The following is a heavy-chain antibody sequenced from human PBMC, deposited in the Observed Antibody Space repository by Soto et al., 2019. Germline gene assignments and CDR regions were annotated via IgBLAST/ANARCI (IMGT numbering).Heavy chain of an antibody. CDR2: IYYSGST. Sequence: PSETLSLTCTVSGGSISSGGYYWSWIRQHPGKGLEWIGYIYYSGSTYYNPSLKSRVTISVDTSKNQFSLKLSSVTAADTAVYYCARDQRDPLVPTPYYSSCTDVWGQGTTVTVSS. D-gene: IGHD2-2*01. CDR3: ARDQRDPLVPTPYYSSCTDV. V-gene: IGHV4-31*03. J-gene: IGHJ6*02. CDR1: GGSISSGGYY.